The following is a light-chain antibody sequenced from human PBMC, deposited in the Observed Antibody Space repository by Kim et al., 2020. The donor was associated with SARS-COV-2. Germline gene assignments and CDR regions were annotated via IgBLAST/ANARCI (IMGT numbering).Light chain of an antibody. Sequence: SYELTQPPSVSVAPGETARITCDGDNIGSYSVHWYQQHPGQAPVLAISYDTDRPSRIPERFSGSNSANTATLTISRVEAGDEADYYCPVWDRANDHQVFG. CDR3: PVWDRANDHQV. V-gene: IGLV3-21*01. CDR2: YDT. J-gene: IGLJ2*01. CDR1: NIGSYS.